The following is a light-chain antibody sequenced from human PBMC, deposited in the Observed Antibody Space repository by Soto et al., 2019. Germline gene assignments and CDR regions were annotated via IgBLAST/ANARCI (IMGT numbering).Light chain of an antibody. CDR1: QSVSSY. Sequence: EIVLTQSPATLSLSPGERATLSCRASQSVSSYLAWYQQKPGQAPRLLIYDASNRATGIPARFSGSGSGTDFTLTIISLEPEDFVVYYCQQRSNCPPYTFGQGTKLEIK. CDR3: QQRSNCPPYT. J-gene: IGKJ2*01. CDR2: DAS. V-gene: IGKV3-11*01.